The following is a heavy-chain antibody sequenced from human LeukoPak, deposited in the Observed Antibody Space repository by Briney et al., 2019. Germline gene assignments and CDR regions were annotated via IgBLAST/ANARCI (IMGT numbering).Heavy chain of an antibody. CDR1: GFTFSTSW. CDR2: IKKDGSET. V-gene: IGHV3-7*03. CDR3: ARDRGGFMITFGGVIVRDQSFDY. J-gene: IGHJ4*02. D-gene: IGHD3-16*01. Sequence: TGGSLRLSCAASGFTFSTSWMSWVRQVPGKGLEWVANIKKDGSETYYVDSVKGRFTISRDNAKNSLYLQMNSLRAEDTAVYYCARDRGGFMITFGGVIVRDQSFDYWGQGTLVTVSS.